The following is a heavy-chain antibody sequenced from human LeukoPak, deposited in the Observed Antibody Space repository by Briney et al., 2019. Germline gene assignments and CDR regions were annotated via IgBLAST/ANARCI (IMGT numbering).Heavy chain of an antibody. D-gene: IGHD2-15*01. CDR1: GFTFSRYW. CDR3: ARAREAPANVFPDH. CDR2: INQDGSEK. J-gene: IGHJ4*02. V-gene: IGHV3-7*01. Sequence: PGWSLTLSCAASGFTFSRYWMTWVSQSPGKGLEWVANINQDGSEKYYGDSVTGRFTISRDNAENSLFLQMNSLRADDTGVYYCARAREAPANVFPDHWGQGVVVTVSS.